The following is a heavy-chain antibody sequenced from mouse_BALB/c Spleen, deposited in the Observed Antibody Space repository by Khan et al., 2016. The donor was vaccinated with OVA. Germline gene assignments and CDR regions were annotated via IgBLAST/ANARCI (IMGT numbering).Heavy chain of an antibody. CDR1: GYTFINYW. CDR3: ARRGLRWDFDY. J-gene: IGHJ2*01. CDR2: INSSTGYT. V-gene: IGHV1-7*01. D-gene: IGHD1-1*01. Sequence: LKQSGAELAKPGASVKMSCKASGYTFINYWILWVKQRPGQGLEWIGYINSSTGYTEYNQNFKDKATLTADKSSSTAYMQLSSLTSEDSAVYYCARRGLRWDFDYWGQGTTLTVSS.